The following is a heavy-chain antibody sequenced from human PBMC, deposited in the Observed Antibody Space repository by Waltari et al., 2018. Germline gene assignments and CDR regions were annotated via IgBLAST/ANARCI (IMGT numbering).Heavy chain of an antibody. CDR2: IHGTGKT. CDR1: GDSVSTNSW. CDR3: ARDRGRGLYLDS. J-gene: IGHJ4*02. Sequence: QLQLQQSGPGLVKPSESLFLSFAVSGDSVSTNSWWSWVRQPPGKGLEWIGQIHGTGKTNYNPSLESRVTVSMDTSNNQFSLRVTSPTAADTAVYFCARDRGRGLYLDSWGQGTLVTVS. V-gene: IGHV4-4*02. D-gene: IGHD1-26*01.